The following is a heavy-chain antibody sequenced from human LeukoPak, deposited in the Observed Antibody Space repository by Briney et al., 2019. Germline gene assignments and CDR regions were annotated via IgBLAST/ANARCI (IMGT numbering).Heavy chain of an antibody. D-gene: IGHD2-15*01. J-gene: IGHJ4*02. Sequence: GGSLRLSCAATGFTISSYAVSWVRQAPGQGLEWVSAISGGGGSTYYADSVKGRFTISRDNSKNTLYLQMNGLRAEDTAVYYCAKGGVPEYCSGGSCYSFDYWGQGTLVTVSS. CDR1: GFTISSYA. V-gene: IGHV3-23*01. CDR2: ISGGGGST. CDR3: AKGGVPEYCSGGSCYSFDY.